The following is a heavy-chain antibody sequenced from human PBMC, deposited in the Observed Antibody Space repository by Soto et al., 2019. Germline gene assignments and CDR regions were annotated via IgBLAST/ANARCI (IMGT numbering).Heavy chain of an antibody. CDR3: ARAGYGSGSYYNGYYFDY. J-gene: IGHJ4*02. Sequence: QVQLQESGPGLVKPSGTLSLTCAVSSGSISSSNWWSWVRQPPGKGLEWIGEIYHSGSTNYNPSLKSRVTISVDKSKNQFSLKLSSVTAADTAVYYCARAGYGSGSYYNGYYFDYWGQGTLVTVSS. V-gene: IGHV4-4*02. CDR2: IYHSGST. D-gene: IGHD3-10*01. CDR1: SGSISSSNW.